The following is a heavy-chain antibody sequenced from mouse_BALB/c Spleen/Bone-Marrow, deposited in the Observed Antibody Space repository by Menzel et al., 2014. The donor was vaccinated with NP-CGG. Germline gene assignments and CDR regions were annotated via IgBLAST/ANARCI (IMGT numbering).Heavy chain of an antibody. CDR2: ISSGGSST. CDR1: GFTFSSYG. V-gene: IGHV5-6*02. J-gene: IGHJ2*01. D-gene: IGHD3-2*02. CDR3: TRRPLQANSYFDC. Sequence: EVKVVDSGGDLVKPGGSLKLSCVASGFTFSSYGMSWVRQTPDKRLEWVATISSGGSSTYYPASVKGRFTISRDNAKSTLYLQMSSLNSEDTAMYYCTRRPLQANSYFDCWGRGTTLTVSS.